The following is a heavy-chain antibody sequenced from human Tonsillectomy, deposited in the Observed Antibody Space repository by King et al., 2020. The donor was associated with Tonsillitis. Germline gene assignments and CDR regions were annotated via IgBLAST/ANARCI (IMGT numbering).Heavy chain of an antibody. V-gene: IGHV5-51*01. CDR3: AGQITGTFDAFDI. Sequence: VQLVESGAEVKKAGESLKNSCKGSGYRFTSNWIAWVRQMPGKGLELMGIIYSGDSDTRYSPSFQVQVTISVDKSIITAYLQWSSLKASDTAMYYCAGQITGTFDAFDIWGQGTRVTVSS. CDR2: IYSGDSDT. D-gene: IGHD1-20*01. CDR1: GYRFTSNW. J-gene: IGHJ3*02.